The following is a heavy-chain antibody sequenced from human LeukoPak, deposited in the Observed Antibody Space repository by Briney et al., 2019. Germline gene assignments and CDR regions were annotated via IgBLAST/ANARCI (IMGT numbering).Heavy chain of an antibody. CDR1: GFTFSNYA. J-gene: IGHJ4*02. CDR2: ISASGGVT. Sequence: GGSLRLSCAPSGFTFSNYAMRWVRQAPGNGLEWVSSISASGGVTDYADSVKGRFTISRDNSMNTLFLQMNSLRAEDSAVYYCAKRYCSGATCYPRFFDYWGQGTLVTVSS. V-gene: IGHV3-23*01. D-gene: IGHD2-15*01. CDR3: AKRYCSGATCYPRFFDY.